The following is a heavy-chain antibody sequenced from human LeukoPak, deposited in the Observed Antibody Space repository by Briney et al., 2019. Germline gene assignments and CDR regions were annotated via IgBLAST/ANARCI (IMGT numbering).Heavy chain of an antibody. CDR2: IYYSGST. V-gene: IGHV4-39*07. CDR3: ARDGLSSGYDY. CDR1: GGSISSSSYY. D-gene: IGHD6-25*01. Sequence: PSETLSLTCTVSGGSISSSSYYWGWIRQPPGKGLEWIGSIYYSGSTYYNPSLKSRVTISVDTSKNQFSLKLSSVTAADTAVYYCARDGLSSGYDYWGQGTLVTVSS. J-gene: IGHJ4*02.